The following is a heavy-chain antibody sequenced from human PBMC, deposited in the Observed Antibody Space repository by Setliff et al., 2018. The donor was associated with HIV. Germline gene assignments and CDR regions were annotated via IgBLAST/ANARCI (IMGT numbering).Heavy chain of an antibody. CDR3: ARYSTLTTNFDY. J-gene: IGHJ4*02. V-gene: IGHV4-38-2*01. CDR1: GYSIGSGSF. CDR2: IPHNGGT. Sequence: PSETLSLTCAVSGYSIGSGSFWGWIRQPPGKDLEWIATIPHNGGTYYNPDPSLTGRVTISLDTSKNQFSLKLAFVTAADTAVYYCARYSTLTTNFDYWGQGKLVTVSS. D-gene: IGHD4-17*01.